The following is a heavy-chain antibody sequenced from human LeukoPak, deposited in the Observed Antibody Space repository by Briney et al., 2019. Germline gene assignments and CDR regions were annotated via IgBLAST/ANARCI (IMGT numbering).Heavy chain of an antibody. D-gene: IGHD3-10*01. CDR3: ASGYYGSGSLVAFDY. CDR2: ISSSSTNI. CDR1: GFTFNSYS. V-gene: IGHV3-21*01. Sequence: GGSLRLSCAASGFTFNSYSMNWVRQAPGKGLEWVSSISSSSTNIFYADSVKGRFAISRDNAKNSLYLQMNSLRAEDTAVYYCASGYYGSGSLVAFDYWGQGTLVTVSS. J-gene: IGHJ4*02.